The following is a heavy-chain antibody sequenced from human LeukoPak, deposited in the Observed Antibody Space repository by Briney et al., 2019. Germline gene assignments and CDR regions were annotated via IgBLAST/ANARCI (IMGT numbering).Heavy chain of an antibody. D-gene: IGHD3-10*01. Sequence: PGGSLRLSCAASGFTFSSYGMHWVRQAPGKGLEWVAVISYDGSNKYYADSVKGRFTISRDNSKNTLYLQMNSLRAEDTAVYYCARARGDGYNLIDYWGQGTLVTVSS. V-gene: IGHV3-30*03. CDR2: ISYDGSNK. J-gene: IGHJ4*02. CDR1: GFTFSSYG. CDR3: ARARGDGYNLIDY.